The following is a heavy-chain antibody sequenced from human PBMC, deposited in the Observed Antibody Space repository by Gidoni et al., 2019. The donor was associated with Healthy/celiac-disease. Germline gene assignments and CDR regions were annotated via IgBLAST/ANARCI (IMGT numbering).Heavy chain of an antibody. D-gene: IGHD2-15*01. V-gene: IGHV3-33*01. J-gene: IGHJ4*02. Sequence: QAQLVESGGGVVQPGRSLRLSCAASGFTFSSYGMHWVSQAPGKGLECVAVIWYDGSNKYYADSVQGRFTISRDNSKNTLYLQMNSLRAEDTAVYYCARDLSDSVFDYWGQGTLVTVSS. CDR3: ARDLSDSVFDY. CDR2: IWYDGSNK. CDR1: GFTFSSYG.